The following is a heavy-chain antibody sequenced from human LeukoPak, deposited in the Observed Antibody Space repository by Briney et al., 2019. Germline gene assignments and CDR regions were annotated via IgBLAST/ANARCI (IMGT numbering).Heavy chain of an antibody. J-gene: IGHJ4*02. V-gene: IGHV4-34*01. Sequence: SETLSLTCAVYGGSFSGYYWSWIRQPPGKGLEWIGEINHSGSTNYNPSLKSRVTISVDTSKNQFSLKLSSVTAADTAVYYCARFGSGWYYFDHWGQGTLVTVSS. D-gene: IGHD6-19*01. CDR1: GGSFSGYY. CDR3: ARFGSGWYYFDH. CDR2: INHSGST.